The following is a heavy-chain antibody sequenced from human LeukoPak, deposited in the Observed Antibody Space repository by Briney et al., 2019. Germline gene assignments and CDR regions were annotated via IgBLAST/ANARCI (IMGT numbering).Heavy chain of an antibody. J-gene: IGHJ4*02. D-gene: IGHD3-9*01. V-gene: IGHV3-30-3*01. Sequence: PGRSLRLSCAASGFTFSSYAMHWVRQAPGKGLEWVAVISYDGSNKYYADSVKGRFTISRDNSKNTLYLQMNSLRAEDTAVYYCVSQERYFDMPRSGGNFDYWGQGTLVTVSS. CDR3: VSQERYFDMPRSGGNFDY. CDR2: ISYDGSNK. CDR1: GFTFSSYA.